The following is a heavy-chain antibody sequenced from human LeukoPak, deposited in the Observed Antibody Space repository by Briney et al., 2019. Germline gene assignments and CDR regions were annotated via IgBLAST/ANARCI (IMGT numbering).Heavy chain of an antibody. CDR1: GYTFTSYY. CDR2: INPSGGST. J-gene: IGHJ5*02. CDR3: ARGVADYGDYWFDP. V-gene: IGHV1-46*01. D-gene: IGHD4-17*01. Sequence: ASVKVSCKASGYTFTSYYMHWVRQAPGEGVEGVGIINPSGGSTSYAQKFQGRVHMTRHPSTSTVYIELSSLRSADTALYYCARGVADYGDYWFDPWGQGTLVTVSS.